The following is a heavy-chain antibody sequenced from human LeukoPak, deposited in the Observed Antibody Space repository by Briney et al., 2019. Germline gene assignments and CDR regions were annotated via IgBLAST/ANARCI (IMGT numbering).Heavy chain of an antibody. Sequence: GGSLRLSCAASGFTFSSYNMHWVRQAPGKGLEWVSSISSSSSYIYYADSAKGRFTISRDNAKNSLYPQMNSPRAEDTAVNYCAREWGSTSYYYGMDVWGQGTTVTVSS. CDR3: AREWGSTSYYYGMDV. CDR1: GFTFSSYN. D-gene: IGHD2-2*01. J-gene: IGHJ6*02. V-gene: IGHV3-21*01. CDR2: ISSSSSYI.